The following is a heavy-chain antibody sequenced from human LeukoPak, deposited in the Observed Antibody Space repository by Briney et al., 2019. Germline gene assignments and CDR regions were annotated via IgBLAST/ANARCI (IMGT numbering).Heavy chain of an antibody. CDR2: ISFSSSYI. V-gene: IGHV3-21*01. CDR1: GFNLSNSN. Sequence: PGGSLRLSCAASGFNLSNSNMNWVRQAPGKGLEWVSSISFSSSYIYYADSVKGRFTISRDNAKNSLYLQMNSLRVEDTAVYYCARGVVVTRRGPRYYFDYWGQGTLVTVSS. J-gene: IGHJ4*02. CDR3: ARGVVVTRRGPRYYFDY. D-gene: IGHD4-23*01.